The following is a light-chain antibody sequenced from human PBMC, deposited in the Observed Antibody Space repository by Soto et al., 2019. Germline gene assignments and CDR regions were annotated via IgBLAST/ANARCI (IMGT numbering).Light chain of an antibody. Sequence: QSVLTQPPSASGSPGQSVTISCTGTSSDVGGYNYVSWYQQHPGKAPKVMIYEVSKRPSGVPDRFSGSKSGNTASLTVSGLQDEDEADYYCSSYAGSNSVFGGGTKLTVL. CDR1: SSDVGGYNY. CDR2: EVS. V-gene: IGLV2-8*01. J-gene: IGLJ3*02. CDR3: SSYAGSNSV.